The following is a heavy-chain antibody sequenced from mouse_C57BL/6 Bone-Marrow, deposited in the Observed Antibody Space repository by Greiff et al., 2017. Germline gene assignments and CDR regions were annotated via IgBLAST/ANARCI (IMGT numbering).Heavy chain of an antibody. CDR3: ARSVTTVVARYFDY. D-gene: IGHD1-1*01. Sequence: VQLQQPGAELVKPGASVKLSCKASGYTFTSYWMQWVKQRPGQGLEWIGEIDPSDSYTNYNQKFKGKAPLTVDTSSSTAYMQLSSLTSEDSAVYYCARSVTTVVARYFDYWGQGTTLTVSS. J-gene: IGHJ2*01. CDR1: GYTFTSYW. CDR2: IDPSDSYT. V-gene: IGHV1-50*01.